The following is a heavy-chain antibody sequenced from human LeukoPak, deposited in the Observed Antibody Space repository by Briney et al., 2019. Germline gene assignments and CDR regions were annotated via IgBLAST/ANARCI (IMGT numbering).Heavy chain of an antibody. V-gene: IGHV4-59*01. CDR3: ARDTGTVVDY. CDR2: IYYSGST. Sequence: PSETLSLTCTVSGGSISTYYWSWIRQPPRKGLEWIGYIYYSGSTNYNPSLKSRVTTSVDTSKNQISLKLSSVTAADTAVYYCARDTGTVVDYWGQGTLVTVSS. D-gene: IGHD4-23*01. J-gene: IGHJ4*02. CDR1: GGSISTYY.